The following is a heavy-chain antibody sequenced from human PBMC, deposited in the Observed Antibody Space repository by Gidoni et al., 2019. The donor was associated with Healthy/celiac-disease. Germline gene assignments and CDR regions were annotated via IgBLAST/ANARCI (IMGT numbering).Heavy chain of an antibody. CDR1: GFPCSSYS. D-gene: IGHD3-22*01. Sequence: ELQLVESGGGLVKPGGSLSLSCAASGFPCSSYSMNWVPQAPAKGLEWVSSSSSSSSYIYYADSVKGRFTISGDNAKNSPYLQMNSLRAEDTAVYYCARKDSSGYYFDYWGQGTLVTVSS. J-gene: IGHJ4*02. CDR3: ARKDSSGYYFDY. V-gene: IGHV3-21*01. CDR2: SSSSSSYI.